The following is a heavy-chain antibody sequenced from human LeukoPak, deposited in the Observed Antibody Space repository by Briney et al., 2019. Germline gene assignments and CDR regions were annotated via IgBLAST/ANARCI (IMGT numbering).Heavy chain of an antibody. J-gene: IGHJ4*02. CDR3: ARVLPGIAVAGHFDY. D-gene: IGHD6-19*01. CDR1: GYTFTGYY. V-gene: IGHV1-2*02. Sequence: ASVKVSCKASGYTFTGYYMHWVRQAPGQGLEWMGWINPNSGGTNYAQKLQGRVTMTTDTSTSTAYMELRSLRSDDTAVYYCARVLPGIAVAGHFDYWGQGTLVTVSS. CDR2: INPNSGGT.